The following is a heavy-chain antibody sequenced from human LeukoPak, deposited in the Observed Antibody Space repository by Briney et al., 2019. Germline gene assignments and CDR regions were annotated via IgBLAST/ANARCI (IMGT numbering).Heavy chain of an antibody. Sequence: GGSLRLSCAASGFTFSSYSMSWVRQAPGKGLEWVSAVSGSGGSTYYADSVKGRFTISRDNSKNTLYLQMNSLRAEDTAVYYCAKDVRSGSSYFDYWGQGTLVTVSS. CDR2: VSGSGGST. D-gene: IGHD1-26*01. J-gene: IGHJ4*02. CDR3: AKDVRSGSSYFDY. CDR1: GFTFSSYS. V-gene: IGHV3-23*01.